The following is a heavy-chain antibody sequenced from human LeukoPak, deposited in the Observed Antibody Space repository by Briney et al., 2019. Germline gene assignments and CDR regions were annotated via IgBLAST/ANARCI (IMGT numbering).Heavy chain of an antibody. V-gene: IGHV3-21*01. D-gene: IGHD1-26*01. CDR3: ARSGEWELGNYFDY. J-gene: IGHJ4*02. CDR1: GFTFSSYS. CDR2: ISSSSSYI. Sequence: GGSLRLSCAASGFTFSSYSMNWVRQAPGKGPEWVSSISSSSSYIYYADSVKGRFTISRDNAKNSLYLQMNSLRAEDTAVYYCARSGEWELGNYFDYWGQGTLVTVSS.